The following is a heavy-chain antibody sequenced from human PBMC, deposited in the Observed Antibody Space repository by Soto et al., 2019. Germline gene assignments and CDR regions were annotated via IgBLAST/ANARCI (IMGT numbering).Heavy chain of an antibody. CDR3: AKNLPRTGRFDY. CDR2: IYYSGRT. Sequence: SETLSLTCTVSGASISSYYWGWARQPPGKGLEWVGSIYYSGRTNYNPSLKSRTTISVDRSRNQFSLQVSSVTAADTAVYYCAKNLPRTGRFDYWGQGTVVTVSS. J-gene: IGHJ4*02. V-gene: IGHV4-59*08. CDR1: GASISSYY.